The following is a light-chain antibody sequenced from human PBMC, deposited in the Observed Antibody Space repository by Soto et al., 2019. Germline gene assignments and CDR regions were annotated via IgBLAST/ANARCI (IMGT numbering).Light chain of an antibody. V-gene: IGLV1-51*02. Sequence: QSVLTQPPSVSAAPGQKVTISCSGSNSNIGTNYVCWYQQVPGTAPKLLIFEDNKRPSGIPDRFSGSKSGTSATLGITGLQTGDEADYYCGTWEGSLSAGVFGGGTKLTVL. CDR1: NSNIGTNY. CDR2: EDN. CDR3: GTWEGSLSAGV. J-gene: IGLJ2*01.